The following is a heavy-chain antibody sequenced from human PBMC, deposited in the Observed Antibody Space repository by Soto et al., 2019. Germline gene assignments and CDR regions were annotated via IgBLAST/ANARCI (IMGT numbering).Heavy chain of an antibody. J-gene: IGHJ4*02. CDR3: ARDKITGLFDF. CDR1: GGSFSGYY. CDR2: INHSGST. Sequence: PSETLSLTCAVYGGSFSGYYWTWIRQPPGTGLEWIGEINHSGSTNYNPSLKSRVTISVDTSKNQFSLKLTSVTAADTAVYYCARDKITGLFDFWGPGTRVTVFS. D-gene: IGHD2-8*02. V-gene: IGHV4-34*01.